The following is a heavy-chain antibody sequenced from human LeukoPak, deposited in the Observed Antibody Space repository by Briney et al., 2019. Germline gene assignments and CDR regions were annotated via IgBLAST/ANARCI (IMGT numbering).Heavy chain of an antibody. CDR2: IYHSGIT. CDR3: ATLVSTRYYFDY. J-gene: IGHJ4*02. Sequence: SETLSLTCTVSDYSISSGYGYYWGWIRQPPGKGLAWIGNIYHSGITYYNHFNSSLKSRVTISDTSKNQFSLRLTSVTAADTAVYFCATLVSTRYYFDYWGQGTLVTVSS. V-gene: IGHV4-38-2*02. CDR1: DYSISSGYGYY. D-gene: IGHD5/OR15-5a*01.